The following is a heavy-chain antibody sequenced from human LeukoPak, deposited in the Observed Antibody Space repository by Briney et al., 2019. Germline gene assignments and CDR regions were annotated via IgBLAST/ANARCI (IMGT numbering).Heavy chain of an antibody. CDR3: ARETVTAMVMAY. Sequence: ASVKVSCKASGFTFTDYYIRWVRQAPGQGLEGMGWINPNSGVTNYAQKFQGRVTMTRDTSINTAYMELSRLRSDDTAVYYCARETVTAMVMAYWGQGTLVTVPS. CDR1: GFTFTDYY. D-gene: IGHD5-18*01. CDR2: INPNSGVT. V-gene: IGHV1-2*02. J-gene: IGHJ4*02.